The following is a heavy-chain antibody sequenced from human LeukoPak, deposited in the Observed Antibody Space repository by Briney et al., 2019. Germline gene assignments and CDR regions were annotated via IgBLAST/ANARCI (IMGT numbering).Heavy chain of an antibody. CDR1: GGPLSSSNW. Sequence: SGTLSLTCAVSGGPLSSSNWWSWVREPPGRGLEWIVEIFHSGSTNYNPSLKSRVTISVDKSKNRFSLKVSSVTAAHTAVYYCASASGGYYPFDYWGQGTLVTVSS. V-gene: IGHV4-4*02. CDR3: ASASGGYYPFDY. J-gene: IGHJ4*02. CDR2: IFHSGST. D-gene: IGHD1-26*01.